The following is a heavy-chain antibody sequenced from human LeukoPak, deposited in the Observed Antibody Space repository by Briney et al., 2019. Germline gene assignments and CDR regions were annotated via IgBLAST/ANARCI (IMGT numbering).Heavy chain of an antibody. D-gene: IGHD3-16*02. V-gene: IGHV4-34*01. CDR2: INHSGST. CDR1: GGSLSGYY. CDR3: ARGPPYDLRLGELSLNY. J-gene: IGHJ4*02. Sequence: SETLSLTCAVYGGSLSGYYWSWIRQPPGKGLEWIGEINHSGSTNYNPSLKSRVTISVDTSKNQFSLKLSSVTAADTAVYYCARGPPYDLRLGELSLNYWGQGTLVTVSS.